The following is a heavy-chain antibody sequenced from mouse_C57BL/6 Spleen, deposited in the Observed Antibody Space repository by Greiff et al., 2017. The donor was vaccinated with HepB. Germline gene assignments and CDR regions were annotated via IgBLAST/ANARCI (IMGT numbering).Heavy chain of an antibody. CDR3: ARRHYYGSSSDY. Sequence: QVQLQQPGAELVKPGASVKLSCKASGYTFTSYWTHWVKQRPGQGLEWIGMIHPNSGSTNYNEKFKSKATLTVDKSSSTAYMQLSSLTSEDSAVYYCARRHYYGSSSDYWGQGTTLTVSS. V-gene: IGHV1-64*01. CDR1: GYTFTSYW. D-gene: IGHD1-1*01. J-gene: IGHJ2*01. CDR2: IHPNSGST.